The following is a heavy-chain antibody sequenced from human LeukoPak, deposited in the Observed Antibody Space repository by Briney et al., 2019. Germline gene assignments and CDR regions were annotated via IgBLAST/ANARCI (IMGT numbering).Heavy chain of an antibody. V-gene: IGHV3-53*05. D-gene: IGHD2-2*01. CDR3: ARDGYCSSTSCYHSYYFDY. CDR1: GLTVYNNY. CDR2: IYSETTA. J-gene: IGHJ4*02. Sequence: GGSLRLSCAASGLTVYNNYMSWVRQAPGKGLEWVSIIYSETTAYYADSVKGRFTISRDNSKNTLYLQMNSLRAEDTAVYYCARDGYCSSTSCYHSYYFDYWGQGTLVTVSS.